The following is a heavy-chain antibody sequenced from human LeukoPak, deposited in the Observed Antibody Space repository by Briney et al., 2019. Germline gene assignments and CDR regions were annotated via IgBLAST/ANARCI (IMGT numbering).Heavy chain of an antibody. J-gene: IGHJ4*02. Sequence: SETRSLTCTVSGGSMTTHHWNWIRQTPGKGLEWIGYVFDSGRTKENPSLKSRVTLSVDTSKNQLSLRLSSVTAADTAVYYCTTIKRGNIFGYFDFWGQGILVTVSS. D-gene: IGHD5-18*01. CDR1: GGSMTTHH. CDR2: VFDSGRT. V-gene: IGHV4-59*11. CDR3: TTIKRGNIFGYFDF.